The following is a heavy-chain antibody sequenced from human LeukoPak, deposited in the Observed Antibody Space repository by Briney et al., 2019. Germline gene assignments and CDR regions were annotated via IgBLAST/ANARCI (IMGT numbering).Heavy chain of an antibody. CDR1: GYTLTELS. D-gene: IGHD3-10*01. Sequence: GASVKVSCKVSGYTLTELSMHWVRQAPGKGLEWMGGFDPEGGETIYAQKFQGRVTMTEDTSTDTAYMELSSLRSEDTAVYYCATDGGGSGSHDYWGQGTLVTVSS. J-gene: IGHJ4*02. V-gene: IGHV1-24*01. CDR2: FDPEGGET. CDR3: ATDGGGSGSHDY.